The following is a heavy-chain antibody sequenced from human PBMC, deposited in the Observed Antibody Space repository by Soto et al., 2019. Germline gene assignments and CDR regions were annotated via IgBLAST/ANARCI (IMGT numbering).Heavy chain of an antibody. CDR2: IIPIFGTA. CDR1: GGTFSSYA. J-gene: IGHJ2*01. CDR3: ARAAAAGRAAWYFDL. D-gene: IGHD6-13*01. Sequence: QMQLVQSGAKVKKPGSSVKVSCKASGGTFSSYAISWVRQAPGQGLEWMGGIIPIFGTANYAQKFQGRVTITADESTSTAYMELSSLRSEDTAVYYCARAAAAGRAAWYFDLWGRGTLVTVSS. V-gene: IGHV1-69*01.